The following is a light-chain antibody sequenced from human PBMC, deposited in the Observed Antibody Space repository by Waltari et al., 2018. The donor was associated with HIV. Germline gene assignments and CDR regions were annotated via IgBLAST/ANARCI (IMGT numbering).Light chain of an antibody. Sequence: DIVMTQSPDSLAVSLGQRATINCKSSQSVLSISNNKNYFAWYQQRPGQPPKLLISWASARESGVSDRISGSGSGTDFTLTINSLQAEDVAVYYCQQYYNTPSITFGQGTRLEIK. V-gene: IGKV4-1*01. CDR1: QSVLSISNNKNY. CDR3: QQYYNTPSIT. J-gene: IGKJ5*01. CDR2: WAS.